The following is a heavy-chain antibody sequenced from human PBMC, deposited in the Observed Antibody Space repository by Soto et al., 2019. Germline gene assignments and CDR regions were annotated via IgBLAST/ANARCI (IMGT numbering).Heavy chain of an antibody. J-gene: IGHJ4*02. V-gene: IGHV3-23*03. CDR3: AKDRHPDGIWTFDY. Sequence: GGSLRLSCAASGFIFSTYTMNWVRQVPGKGLEWVSGISQPGRETCADSVKGRFTISRDNSKNFLFLQMNSLRVEDTAVYYCAKDRHPDGIWTFDYWGQGAPVTVSS. D-gene: IGHD3-9*01. CDR2: ISQPGRET. CDR1: GFIFSTYT.